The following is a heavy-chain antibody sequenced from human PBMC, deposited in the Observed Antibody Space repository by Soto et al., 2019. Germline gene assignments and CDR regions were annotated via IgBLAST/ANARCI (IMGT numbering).Heavy chain of an antibody. V-gene: IGHV3-7*01. Sequence: VGSLRLSCAASRFTFSIYWMTWVRQTPGKGLEWVANIHQDGNEKYYMDSVKGRFTISRDNAKNSLYLQMTSLRAEDTAVYYCAGGNALDVWGQGTTVTVSS. J-gene: IGHJ6*02. CDR3: AGGNALDV. CDR1: RFTFSIYW. CDR2: IHQDGNEK.